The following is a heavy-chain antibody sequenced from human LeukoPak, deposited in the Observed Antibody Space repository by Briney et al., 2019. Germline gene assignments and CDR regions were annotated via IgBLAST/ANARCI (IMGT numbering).Heavy chain of an antibody. J-gene: IGHJ4*02. CDR2: IKQDGSEK. V-gene: IGHV3-7*01. CDR1: GFTFSSYW. CDR3: ARDGATYYYDSSGYYYFDY. Sequence: PGGSLRLSCPASGFTFSSYWMSWVRQAPGKGLEWVANIKQDGSEKYYVDSVKGRFTISRDNAKNSLYLQMNSLRAEDTAVYYCARDGATYYYDSSGYYYFDYWGQGTLVTVSS. D-gene: IGHD3-22*01.